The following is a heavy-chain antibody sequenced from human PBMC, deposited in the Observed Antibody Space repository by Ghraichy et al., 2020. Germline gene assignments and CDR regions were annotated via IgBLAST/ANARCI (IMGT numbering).Heavy chain of an antibody. CDR3: ANICGGDCYSY. Sequence: GGSLRLSCAASGFTFSSYAMSWVRQAPGKGLEWVSAISGSGGSTYYADSVKGRFTISRDNSKNTLYLQMNSLRAEDTAVYYCANICGGDCYSYWGQGTLVTVSS. J-gene: IGHJ4*02. V-gene: IGHV3-23*01. CDR1: GFTFSSYA. CDR2: ISGSGGST. D-gene: IGHD2-21*02.